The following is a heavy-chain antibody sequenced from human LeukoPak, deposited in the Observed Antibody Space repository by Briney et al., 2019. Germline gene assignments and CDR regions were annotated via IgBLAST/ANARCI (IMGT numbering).Heavy chain of an antibody. D-gene: IGHD3-16*01. Sequence: GGSLTLSCTASGFTFSNYAMSWVRQAPGTGLEWFSAITDSGGDTYHSGSVKGRFIISRDNSTNSLYLHMNSLSSEGAAVYYCAKGTAWGRRFFDHWGQGTLVTVSS. CDR3: AKGTAWGRRFFDH. J-gene: IGHJ4*02. V-gene: IGHV3-23*01. CDR1: GFTFSNYA. CDR2: ITDSGGDT.